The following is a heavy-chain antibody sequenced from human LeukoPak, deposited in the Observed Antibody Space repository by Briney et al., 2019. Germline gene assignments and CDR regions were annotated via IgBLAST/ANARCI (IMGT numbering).Heavy chain of an antibody. Sequence: PGGSLRLSCAASGFKFDDYAMHWVRQVPGKGLEWVSVITWNSLTIDYADSVKGRFTISRDNAKNSLYLQMNSLRPEDTALYYCARVWFGEWGFDYWGQGTLVTVSS. CDR2: ITWNSLTI. CDR1: GFKFDDYA. D-gene: IGHD3-10*01. V-gene: IGHV3-9*01. J-gene: IGHJ4*02. CDR3: ARVWFGEWGFDY.